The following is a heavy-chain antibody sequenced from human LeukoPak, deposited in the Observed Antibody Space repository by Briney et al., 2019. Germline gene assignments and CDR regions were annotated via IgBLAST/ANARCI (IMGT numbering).Heavy chain of an antibody. CDR2: IYSGGST. CDR3: ARDERQQLALSDIYYYYGMDV. CDR1: GFTVSSNY. V-gene: IGHV3-66*01. D-gene: IGHD6-13*01. Sequence: HTGGSLRLSCAASGFTVSSNYMSWVRQAPGKGLEWVSVIYSGGSTYYADSVKGRFTISRDNSKNTLYLQMNSLRAEDTAVYYCARDERQQLALSDIYYYYGMDVWGQGTTVTVSS. J-gene: IGHJ6*02.